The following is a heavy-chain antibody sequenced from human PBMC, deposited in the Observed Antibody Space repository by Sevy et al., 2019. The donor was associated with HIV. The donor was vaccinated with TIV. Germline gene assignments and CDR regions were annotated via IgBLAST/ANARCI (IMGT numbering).Heavy chain of an antibody. D-gene: IGHD3-22*01. V-gene: IGHV3-33*01. J-gene: IGHJ4*02. Sequence: GGSLRLSCAATGFTFSNYAMHWVRQTPGKGLEWVAIIWSDGRFENHGDSVKGRFTISRDNSKKTLYLQMNNVRVEDTAVYYCARGGYYYDNAAYYALDSWGQGTLVTVSS. CDR3: ARGGYYYDNAAYYALDS. CDR1: GFTFSNYA. CDR2: IWSDGRFE.